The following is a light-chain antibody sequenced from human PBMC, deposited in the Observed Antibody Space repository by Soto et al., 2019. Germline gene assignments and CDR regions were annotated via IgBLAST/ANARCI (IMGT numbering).Light chain of an antibody. V-gene: IGLV1-44*01. J-gene: IGLJ2*01. CDR3: AAWDGSLDVVL. CDR1: SSNIGTNT. Sequence: QSALTQPPSASGTPGQRVTISCSGSSSNIGTNTVNWYQQSPGSAPQLLLYNTNQWPSGVPGRFSGSKSGTSASLAISGLQSEDEADYYCAAWDGSLDVVLFGGGTQLTVL. CDR2: NTN.